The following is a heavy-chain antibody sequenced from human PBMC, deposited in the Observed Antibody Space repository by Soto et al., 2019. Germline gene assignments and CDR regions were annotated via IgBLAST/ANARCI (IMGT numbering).Heavy chain of an antibody. CDR2: IYHSGRT. V-gene: IGHV4-4*02. CDR3: ARGIRDWSRHGMDV. CDR1: GGSISSSNW. Sequence: QVQLQESGPGLVKPSGTLSLTCAVSGGSISSSNWWSWVREPPGKGLEWIGEIYHSGRTNYKPSLKSRVTISVDKSKNQFSLKLSFGTAADTAVYYWARGIRDWSRHGMDVWGQGTTVTVSS. D-gene: IGHD3-9*01. J-gene: IGHJ6*02.